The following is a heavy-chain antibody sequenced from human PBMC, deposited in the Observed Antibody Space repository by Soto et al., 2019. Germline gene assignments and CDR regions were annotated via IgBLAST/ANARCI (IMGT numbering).Heavy chain of an antibody. Sequence: SVKVSCKASGGTFSSYPIGWVRQAPGQGLEWMGVIIPIFGTTNYAQRFQGRVSISADESTSTAYMELSSLRYEDTAVYFCARHSKTATTKGYDYWGQGTLVTVSS. CDR3: ARHSKTATTKGYDY. CDR1: GGTFSSYP. V-gene: IGHV1-69*13. D-gene: IGHD1-1*01. J-gene: IGHJ4*02. CDR2: IIPIFGTT.